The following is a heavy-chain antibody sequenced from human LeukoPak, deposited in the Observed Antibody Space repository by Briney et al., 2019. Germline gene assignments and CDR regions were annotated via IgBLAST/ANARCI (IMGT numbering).Heavy chain of an antibody. CDR2: IKQDGSEK. D-gene: IGHD6-19*01. V-gene: IGHV3-7*01. CDR1: GFTFSSYW. J-gene: IGHJ6*03. Sequence: GGSLRLSCAASGFTFSSYWMSWVRQAPGKGLEWVANIKQDGSEKYYVDSVKGRFTISRDNAKNSLYLQMNSLRAEDTAVYYCARDDSSGWYVSTYYYYYYMDAWGKGTTVTVSS. CDR3: ARDDSSGWYVSTYYYYYYMDA.